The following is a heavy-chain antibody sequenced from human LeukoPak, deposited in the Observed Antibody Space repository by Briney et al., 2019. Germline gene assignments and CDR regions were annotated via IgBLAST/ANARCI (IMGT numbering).Heavy chain of an antibody. CDR1: GYTFTSYG. CDR3: ARQQLVHNWFDP. Sequence: ASVKVSCKASGYTFTSYGISWVRQAPGQGLEWMGWISAYNGKTNHAQKLQGRVTMTTDTSTSTAYMELRSVSSDDTAVYNWARQQLVHNWFDPSGQGTLVTVSS. V-gene: IGHV1-18*01. J-gene: IGHJ5*02. D-gene: IGHD6-13*01. CDR2: ISAYNGKT.